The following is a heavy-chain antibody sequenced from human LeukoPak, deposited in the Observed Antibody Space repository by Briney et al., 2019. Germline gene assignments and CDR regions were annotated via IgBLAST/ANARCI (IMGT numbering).Heavy chain of an antibody. CDR3: ARRAIAAVNGMDV. V-gene: IGHV5-51*01. CDR2: IYPGDSDT. D-gene: IGHD6-13*01. CDR1: GYSFTSYW. J-gene: IGHJ6*02. Sequence: GESLKISCKGSGYSFTSYWIGWVRQLPGKGLEWMGIIYPGDSDTRYSPSFQGQVTISADKSISTAYLQWSSLRASDTAMYYCARRAIAAVNGMDVWGQGTTVAVSS.